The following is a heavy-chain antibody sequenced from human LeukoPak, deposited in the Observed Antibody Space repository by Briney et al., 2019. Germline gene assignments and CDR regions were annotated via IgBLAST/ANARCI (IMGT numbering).Heavy chain of an antibody. V-gene: IGHV1-69*05. CDR2: IIPIFGTA. CDR3: SRGDYSGSYNNFDY. Sequence: SVKVSCKASGYTFTSYGISWVRQAPGQGLEWMGGIIPIFGTANYAQKFQSRVTITTDESTSTAYMELSSLRTEHTAVYYCSRGDYSGSYNNFDYWGQGTLVTVSS. CDR1: GYTFTSYG. J-gene: IGHJ4*02. D-gene: IGHD1-26*01.